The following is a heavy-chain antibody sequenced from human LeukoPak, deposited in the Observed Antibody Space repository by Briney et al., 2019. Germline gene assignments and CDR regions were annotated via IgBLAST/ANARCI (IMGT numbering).Heavy chain of an antibody. CDR1: GFTFRSYW. J-gene: IGHJ4*02. CDR3: ARDHNYGSDY. Sequence: GGSLRLSCAASGFTFRSYWMSWVRQAPGKGLEWVANIKEDGSEKYYVDSVKGRFTISRDSAKNSLYLQMNSLRVEGTAVYYCARDHNYGSDYWGQGTLVTVSS. V-gene: IGHV3-7*03. CDR2: IKEDGSEK. D-gene: IGHD5-18*01.